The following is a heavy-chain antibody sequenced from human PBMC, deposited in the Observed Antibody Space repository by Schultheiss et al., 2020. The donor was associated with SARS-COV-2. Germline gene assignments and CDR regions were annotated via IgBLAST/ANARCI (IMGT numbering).Heavy chain of an antibody. CDR1: AYTFTSYG. Sequence: SVKVSCKASAYTFTSYGISWVRQAPGQGLEWMGRIIPILGIANYAQKFQGRVTITADKSTSTAYMELSSLRSEDTAVYYCASADGDYWGQGTLVTVSS. V-gene: IGHV1-69*04. J-gene: IGHJ4*02. D-gene: IGHD5-24*01. CDR2: IIPILGIA. CDR3: ASADGDY.